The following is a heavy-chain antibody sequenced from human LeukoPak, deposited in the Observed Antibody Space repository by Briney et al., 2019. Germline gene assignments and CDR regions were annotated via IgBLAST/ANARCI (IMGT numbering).Heavy chain of an antibody. V-gene: IGHV3-7*03. J-gene: IGHJ4*02. CDR1: GFTFSSYW. CDR2: IKQDGSEK. Sequence: GGSLRLSCAASGFTFSSYWMSWVRQAPGKGLEWVANIKQDGSEKYYVDSVKGRFTISRDNAKNSLYLQMNSLRAEDTAVYYCAKDWGGLRGDWYYFDYWGQGTLVTVSS. D-gene: IGHD2-21*02. CDR3: AKDWGGLRGDWYYFDY.